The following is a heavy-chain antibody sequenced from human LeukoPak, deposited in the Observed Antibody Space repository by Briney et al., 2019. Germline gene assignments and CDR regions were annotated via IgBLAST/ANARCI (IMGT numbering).Heavy chain of an antibody. D-gene: IGHD2-8*01. CDR2: IYNSGNT. Sequence: SETLSLTCTVSGGSISSYYWSWIRQPPGKGLEWIGNIYNSGNTYYSPSLKSRVTISVDTSKNQLSLKLSSVTAADTAVYYCARHNGMYYYYYGMDVWGQGTTVTVSS. CDR1: GGSISSYY. CDR3: ARHNGMYYYYYGMDV. V-gene: IGHV4-59*08. J-gene: IGHJ6*02.